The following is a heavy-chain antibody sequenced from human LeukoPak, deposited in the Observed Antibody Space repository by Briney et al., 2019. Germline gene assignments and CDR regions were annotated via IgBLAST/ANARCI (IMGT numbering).Heavy chain of an antibody. CDR1: DGSISTYY. V-gene: IGHV4-59*08. D-gene: IGHD7-27*01. J-gene: IGHJ4*02. CDR2: IYYSGNT. CDR3: ARQRPWGLSRYFDY. Sequence: SETLSLTCTVSDGSISTYYWNWIRQPPGKGLEWIGYIYYSGNTNYNPSLKSRLTISIDTSKNQFSLTLRSVTAADTAVYFCARQRPWGLSRYFDYWGQGTLVTVSS.